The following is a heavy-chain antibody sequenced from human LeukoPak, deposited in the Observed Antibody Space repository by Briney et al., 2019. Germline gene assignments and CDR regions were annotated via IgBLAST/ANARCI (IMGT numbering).Heavy chain of an antibody. CDR1: GFTLSSYA. Sequence: GGSLRLSCAASGFTLSSYALHWLRQAPAKGLEWVAVISYDGSNKYYADSVKGRFTISRDNSKKTLHLQMNSLRAEDTAVYYCARGTGYTYAFTGRERTKSRLDYWGQGTLVTVSS. V-gene: IGHV3-30*04. D-gene: IGHD5-18*01. CDR2: ISYDGSNK. J-gene: IGHJ4*02. CDR3: ARGTGYTYAFTGRERTKSRLDY.